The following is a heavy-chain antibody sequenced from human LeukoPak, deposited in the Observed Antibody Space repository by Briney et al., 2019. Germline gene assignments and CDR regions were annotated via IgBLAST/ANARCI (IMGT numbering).Heavy chain of an antibody. CDR1: RGPTTKYY. CDR2: IYFSGST. D-gene: IGHD3-10*01. V-gene: IGHV4-59*01. J-gene: IGHJ3*02. Sequence: QSLSPTPIVSRGPTTKYYCSSMGQPARNEREGLGYIYFSGSTNYNPSLKDRATISVDTFNNQSSLRLSCVTAADTAVYYCARDPFGSSAFDIWGQGTVVALSS. CDR3: ARDPFGSSAFDI.